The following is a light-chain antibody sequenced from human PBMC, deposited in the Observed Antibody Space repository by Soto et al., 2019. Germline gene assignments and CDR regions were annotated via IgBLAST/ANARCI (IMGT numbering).Light chain of an antibody. V-gene: IGLV1-40*01. Sequence: QSVLTQPPSASGTPGQRVTISCSGSSSNIGSNYVYWYQQLPGTAPKLLIYDTTNRPSGVPDRFSGSKSGTSVSLTITGLQAEDEADYYCQSYDSSLNNYVFGTGTKVTVL. CDR3: QSYDSSLNNYV. CDR2: DTT. J-gene: IGLJ1*01. CDR1: SSNIGSNY.